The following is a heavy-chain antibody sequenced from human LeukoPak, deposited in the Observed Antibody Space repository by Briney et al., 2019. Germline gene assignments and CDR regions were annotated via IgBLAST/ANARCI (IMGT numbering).Heavy chain of an antibody. CDR3: AARYSGYEIDY. D-gene: IGHD5-12*01. J-gene: IGHJ4*02. CDR2: IVVGSGNT. CDR1: EFTFTSSA. Sequence: TSVKVSCKASEFTFTSSAVQWVRQARGQRLEWIGWIVVGSGNTNYAQKFQERVTITRDMSTSTAYMELSSLRSEDTAVYYCAARYSGYEIDYWGQGTLVTVSS. V-gene: IGHV1-58*01.